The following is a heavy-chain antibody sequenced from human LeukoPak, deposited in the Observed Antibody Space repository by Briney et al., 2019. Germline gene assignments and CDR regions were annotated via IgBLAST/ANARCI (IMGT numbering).Heavy chain of an antibody. J-gene: IGHJ5*02. CDR2: ISSNGGST. CDR3: ARDSEYSSSGFDP. D-gene: IGHD6-6*01. V-gene: IGHV3-64*01. CDR1: GFTFSSYA. Sequence: GGSLRLSCAASGFTFSSYAMHWVRQAPGKGLEYVSAISSNGGSTYYANSVKGRFTISRDNSKNTLYLQMGSLRAEDMAVYYCARDSEYSSSGFDPWGQGTLVTVSS.